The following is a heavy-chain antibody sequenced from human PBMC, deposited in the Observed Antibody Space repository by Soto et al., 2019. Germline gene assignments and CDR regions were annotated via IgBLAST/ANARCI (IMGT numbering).Heavy chain of an antibody. J-gene: IGHJ4*02. CDR2: IYPGDSDT. CDR1: GYSFTSYW. V-gene: IGHV5-51*01. Sequence: GESLEISYKGAGYSFTSYWICWVRQMPGKGLEWMGIIYPGDSDTRYSPSFQGQVTISADKSISTAYLQWSSLKASDTAMYYCARHIVVMGSDYWGQGTLVTVSS. D-gene: IGHD2-15*01. CDR3: ARHIVVMGSDY.